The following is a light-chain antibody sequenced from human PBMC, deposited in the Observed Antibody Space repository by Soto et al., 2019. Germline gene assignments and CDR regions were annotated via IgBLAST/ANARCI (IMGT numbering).Light chain of an antibody. CDR1: QGISSY. Sequence: DIQLTQSPSFLSASVGDRVTITCRASQGISSYLAWYQQKPGKAPKLLIYAASTLQSGVPSRFSGSGSGTEFTPTISSLQPEDFATYYCQQLNSYPQITFGQGTRLEI. CDR2: AAS. CDR3: QQLNSYPQIT. J-gene: IGKJ5*01. V-gene: IGKV1-9*01.